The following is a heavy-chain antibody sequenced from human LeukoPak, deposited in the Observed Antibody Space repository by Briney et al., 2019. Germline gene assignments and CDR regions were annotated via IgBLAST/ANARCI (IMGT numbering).Heavy chain of an antibody. CDR1: GFTLSSYA. V-gene: IGHV3-13*01. CDR3: ARAPLSGYSSGSRGY. CDR2: IGTAGDT. D-gene: IGHD6-19*01. J-gene: IGHJ4*02. Sequence: GGSLRLSCAASGFTLSSYAMHWVRQPAGKGLEWVSAIGTAGDTFYPGSVKGRFTISRENAKKSLFLQMNSLRAEDTAVYYCARAPLSGYSSGSRGYWGQGTLVTVSS.